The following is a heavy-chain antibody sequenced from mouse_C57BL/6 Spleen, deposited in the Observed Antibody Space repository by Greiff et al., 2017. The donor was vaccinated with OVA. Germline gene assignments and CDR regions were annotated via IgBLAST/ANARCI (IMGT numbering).Heavy chain of an antibody. D-gene: IGHD1-1*01. CDR1: GYTFTSYW. CDR2: IDPSDSYT. CDR3: ARARFITTVVPFDY. J-gene: IGHJ2*01. V-gene: IGHV1-69*01. Sequence: VQLQQPGAELVMPGASVKLSCKASGYTFTSYWMHWVKQRPGQGLEWIGEIDPSDSYTNYNQKFKGKSTLTVDKSSSTAYMQLSSLTSEDSAVYYCARARFITTVVPFDYWGQGTTLTVSS.